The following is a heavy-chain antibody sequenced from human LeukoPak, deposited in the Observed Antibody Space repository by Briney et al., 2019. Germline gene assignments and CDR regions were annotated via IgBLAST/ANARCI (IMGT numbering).Heavy chain of an antibody. CDR2: INPNSGGT. CDR1: GYTFTGYY. CDR3: ARDRAYDFWGGYSEYYYYGMDV. D-gene: IGHD3-3*01. Sequence: ASVKVSCKASGYTFTGYYMHWVRQAPGQGLEWMGWINPNSGGTNYAQKFQGRVTMTRDTSISTAYMELSRLRSDDTAVYYCARDRAYDFWGGYSEYYYYGMDVWGQGTTVTVSS. J-gene: IGHJ6*02. V-gene: IGHV1-2*02.